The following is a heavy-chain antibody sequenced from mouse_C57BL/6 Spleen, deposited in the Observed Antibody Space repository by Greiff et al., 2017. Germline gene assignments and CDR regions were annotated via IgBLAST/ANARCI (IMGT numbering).Heavy chain of an antibody. CDR3: ARYYYYAVDY. V-gene: IGHV1-54*01. CDR1: GYAFTNYL. Sequence: QVQLQQSGAELVRPGTSVKVSCKASGYAFTNYLIEWVKQRPGQGLEWIGVINPGSGGTNYNEKFKGKATLTADKSSSTAYMQLSSLTSEDSAVYDCARYYYYAVDYWGQGTSVTVSS. CDR2: INPGSGGT. J-gene: IGHJ4*01.